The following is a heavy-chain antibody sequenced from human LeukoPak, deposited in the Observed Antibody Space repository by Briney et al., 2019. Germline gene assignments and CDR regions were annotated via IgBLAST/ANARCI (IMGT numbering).Heavy chain of an antibody. CDR2: MNPNSGNT. J-gene: IGHJ5*02. V-gene: IGHV1-8*03. D-gene: IGHD2-2*02. CDR3: ARSWGPAAIYP. Sequence: ASVKVSCKASGYTFTSYDISWVRQATGQGLEWMGWMNPNSGNTGYAQKFQGRVTITRNTSISTAYMELSSLRSEDTAVYYCARSWGPAAIYPWGQGTLVTVSS. CDR1: GYTFTSYD.